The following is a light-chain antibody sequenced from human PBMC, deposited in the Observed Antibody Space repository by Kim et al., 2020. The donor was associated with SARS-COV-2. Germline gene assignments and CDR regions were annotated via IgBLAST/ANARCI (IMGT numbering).Light chain of an antibody. J-gene: IGKJ1*01. CDR1: QSISRN. CDR3: QQSYTTPRT. Sequence: ASIGDSVTITCRASQSISRNLNWYQQKPERAPQLLFYAASSVQSGVPPRFSLSVSETHFTLTISGLHLEDFATYYCQQSYTTPRTFGQGTKVDIK. CDR2: AAS. V-gene: IGKV1-39*01.